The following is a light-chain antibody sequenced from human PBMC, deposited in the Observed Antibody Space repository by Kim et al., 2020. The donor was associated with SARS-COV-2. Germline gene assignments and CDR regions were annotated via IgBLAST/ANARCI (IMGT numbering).Light chain of an antibody. CDR2: DAS. CDR1: QTISDN. V-gene: IGKV3-15*01. J-gene: IGKJ2*01. Sequence: EIVMTQSPATLSVSPGERATLSCRASQTISDNLAWYQQKPGQAPRLHIYDASTRPTDIPARFSASGSGTEFTLTISSLQSEDFALYYCQQYNNWPRTFGQGTKLEI. CDR3: QQYNNWPRT.